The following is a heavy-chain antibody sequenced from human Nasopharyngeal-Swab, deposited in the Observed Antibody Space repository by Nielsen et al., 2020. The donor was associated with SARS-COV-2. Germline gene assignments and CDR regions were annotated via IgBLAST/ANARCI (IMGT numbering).Heavy chain of an antibody. Sequence: GESLKISCAASGFTFSSYSMNWVRQAPGKGLEWVSSISSSSSYIYYADSVKGRFTISRDNAKNSLYLQMNSLRAEDTAVYYCATGAVSGTTYAEYFQNWGQGTLVTVSS. V-gene: IGHV3-21*01. J-gene: IGHJ1*01. D-gene: IGHD1-26*01. CDR2: ISSSSSYI. CDR3: ATGAVSGTTYAEYFQN. CDR1: GFTFSSYS.